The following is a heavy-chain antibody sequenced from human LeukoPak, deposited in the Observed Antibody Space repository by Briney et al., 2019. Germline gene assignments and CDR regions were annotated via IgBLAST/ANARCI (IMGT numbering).Heavy chain of an antibody. CDR2: ISWNSGSI. CDR3: ARWNLGSDY. D-gene: IGHD1-1*01. Sequence: GGSLRLSCAASGFTFSSYAMSWVRQAPGKGLEWVSGISWNSGSIGYADSVKGRFTISRDNAKNSLYLQMNSLRAEDTGVYYCARWNLGSDYWGQGTLVTVSS. CDR1: GFTFSSYA. J-gene: IGHJ4*02. V-gene: IGHV3-20*04.